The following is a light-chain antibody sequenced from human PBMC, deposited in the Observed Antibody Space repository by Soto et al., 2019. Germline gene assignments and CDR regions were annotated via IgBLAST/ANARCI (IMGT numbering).Light chain of an antibody. Sequence: QSALTQSASVSGSPGQSITISCTGTSSDVGGYNYVSWYQQHPDKAPKLIIYDVSNRPSGVSTRFSGSKSGNTASLTISGLQAEDEADYSCSSYTSTNSWVFGGGTQLTVL. V-gene: IGLV2-14*01. CDR3: SSYTSTNSWV. J-gene: IGLJ3*02. CDR2: DVS. CDR1: SSDVGGYNY.